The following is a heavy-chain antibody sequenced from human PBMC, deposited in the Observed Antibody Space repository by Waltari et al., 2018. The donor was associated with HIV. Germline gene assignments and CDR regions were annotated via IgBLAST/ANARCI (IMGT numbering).Heavy chain of an antibody. CDR3: ARDLSPKVVAGTVFQH. Sequence: QVQLVQSGAEVKKPGSSVKVSCKASGGTFSSYAISWVRQAPGQGREWMGGIIPIFGTTNYAQKFQGRVTITADESTSTAYMELSSLRSEDTAVYYCARDLSPKVVAGTVFQHWGQGTLVTVSS. J-gene: IGHJ1*01. D-gene: IGHD6-19*01. CDR1: GGTFSSYA. CDR2: IIPIFGTT. V-gene: IGHV1-69*01.